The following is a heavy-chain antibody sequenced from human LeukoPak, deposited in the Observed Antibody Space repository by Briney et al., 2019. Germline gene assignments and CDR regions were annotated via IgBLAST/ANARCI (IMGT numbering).Heavy chain of an antibody. CDR3: ASGAGSFDY. CDR1: GFTFSSYS. V-gene: IGHV3-48*01. D-gene: IGHD6-13*01. Sequence: PGGSLRLSCAASGFTFSSYSMNWVRQAPGKGLEWVSYISSSSSTIYYADSVKGRFTISRDNAKNSLYLQMNSLRAEDTAVYYCASGAGSFDYWGQGILVTVSS. CDR2: ISSSSSTI. J-gene: IGHJ4*02.